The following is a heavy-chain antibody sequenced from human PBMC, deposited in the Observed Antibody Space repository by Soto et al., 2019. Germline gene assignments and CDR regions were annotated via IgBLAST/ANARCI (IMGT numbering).Heavy chain of an antibody. Sequence: RRLSCAASGFTFSSYAMSWVRQAPGKGLEWVSAISGSGGSTYYADSVKGRFTISRDNSKNTLYLQMNSLRAEDTAVYYCAKDIVMAIDSSGYYLAYFDYWGQGTLVTVSS. CDR2: ISGSGGST. J-gene: IGHJ4*02. D-gene: IGHD3-22*01. V-gene: IGHV3-23*01. CDR3: AKDIVMAIDSSGYYLAYFDY. CDR1: GFTFSSYA.